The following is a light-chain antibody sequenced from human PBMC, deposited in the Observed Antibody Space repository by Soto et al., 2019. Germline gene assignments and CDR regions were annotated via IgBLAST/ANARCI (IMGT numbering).Light chain of an antibody. V-gene: IGLV1-40*01. CDR2: DNN. J-gene: IGLJ1*01. CDR3: KSYDSSLSGYV. Sequence: LTQARCVCGAPGQRCPISCTGSISNIGAGYDVHWYQQLPGTAPKLLIYDNNNRPSGVPDRFSGSKSGTSASLAITGLQADDEADYYCKSYDSSLSGYVFGTGTKVTVL. CDR1: ISNIGAGYD.